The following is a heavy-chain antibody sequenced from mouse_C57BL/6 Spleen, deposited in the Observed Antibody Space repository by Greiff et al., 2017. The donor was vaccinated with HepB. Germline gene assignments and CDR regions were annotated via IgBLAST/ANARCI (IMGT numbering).Heavy chain of an antibody. Sequence: VQLQQSGAELAKPGASVKLSCKASGYTFTSYWMHWVKQRPGQGLEWIGYINPSSGYTKYNQKFKVKATLTADKSSSTAYMQLSSLTYEDSAVYYCARSLNDGYPDYWGQGTTLTVSS. CDR1: GYTFTSYW. J-gene: IGHJ2*01. CDR2: INPSSGYT. V-gene: IGHV1-7*01. D-gene: IGHD2-3*01. CDR3: ARSLNDGYPDY.